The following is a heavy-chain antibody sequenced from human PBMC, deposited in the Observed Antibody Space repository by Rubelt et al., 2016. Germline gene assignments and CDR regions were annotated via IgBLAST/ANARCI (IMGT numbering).Heavy chain of an antibody. V-gene: IGHV5-51*01. Sequence: VRKPGESLKISCKGSGYSFTSYWIGWVRQMPGKGLEWMGIIYPGDSDTRYSPSFQGQVTISADKSISTAYLQWSSLKASDTAMYYFARHFHDSSGYYGPAVPYGMDVWGQGTTVAVSS. CDR3: ARHFHDSSGYYGPAVPYGMDV. CDR1: GYSFTSYW. D-gene: IGHD3-22*01. J-gene: IGHJ6*02. CDR2: IYPGDSDT.